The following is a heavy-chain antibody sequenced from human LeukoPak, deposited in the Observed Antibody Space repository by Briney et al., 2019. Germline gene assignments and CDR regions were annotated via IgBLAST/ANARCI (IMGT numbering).Heavy chain of an antibody. CDR3: AKLSAPYYDSSGYYTDY. CDR2: ISGGGSNT. D-gene: IGHD3-22*01. J-gene: IGHJ4*02. V-gene: IGHV3-23*01. CDR1: GFTFSSYA. Sequence: GGSLRLSCAASGFTFSSYAMGWVRQAPGKGLEWVSVISGGGSNTYYADSGKGLFTISRDNSKNTLHLQMNSLRAEDTAIYYCAKLSAPYYDSSGYYTDYWGQGTLVTVSS.